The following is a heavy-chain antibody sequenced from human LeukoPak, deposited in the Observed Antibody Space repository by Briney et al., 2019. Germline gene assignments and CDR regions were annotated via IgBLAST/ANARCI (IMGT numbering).Heavy chain of an antibody. CDR1: GYTFTGYY. J-gene: IGHJ5*02. CDR3: ARESKEYQLLTWFDP. Sequence: GASVKVSCKASGYTFTGYYMHWVRQAPGQGLEWMGWINPNSGGTNYAQKFQGRVTMTRDTSISTAYMELSRLRSDDTAVYYCARESKEYQLLTWFDPWGQGTLVTVSS. V-gene: IGHV1-2*02. D-gene: IGHD2-2*01. CDR2: INPNSGGT.